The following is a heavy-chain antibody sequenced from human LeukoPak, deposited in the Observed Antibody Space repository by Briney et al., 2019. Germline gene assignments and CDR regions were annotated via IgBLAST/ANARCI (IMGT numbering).Heavy chain of an antibody. CDR1: GGSISSYY. Sequence: PSETLSLTCTVSGGSISSYYWSWIRQPPGKGLEWIGYIYSSGSTNYNPSLKSRVTISVDTSKSQFSLKLSSVSAADTAVYYCARGYSYYFDYWGQGTLVTVSS. D-gene: IGHD5-18*01. V-gene: IGHV4-59*01. CDR3: ARGYSYYFDY. J-gene: IGHJ4*02. CDR2: IYSSGST.